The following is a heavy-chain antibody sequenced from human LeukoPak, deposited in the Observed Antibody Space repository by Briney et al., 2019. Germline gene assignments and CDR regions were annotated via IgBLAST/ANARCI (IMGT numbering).Heavy chain of an antibody. Sequence: GGSLRLSCAASGFTFSSYGMHWVRQAPGKGLEWVAVISYDGSNKYYADSVKGRFTISRDNSKNTLYLQLNSLRAEDTAVYYCAKMAFCSGDSCSRDAFDIWGQGTMVTVSS. CDR1: GFTFSSYG. CDR2: ISYDGSNK. CDR3: AKMAFCSGDSCSRDAFDI. J-gene: IGHJ3*02. V-gene: IGHV3-30*18. D-gene: IGHD2-15*01.